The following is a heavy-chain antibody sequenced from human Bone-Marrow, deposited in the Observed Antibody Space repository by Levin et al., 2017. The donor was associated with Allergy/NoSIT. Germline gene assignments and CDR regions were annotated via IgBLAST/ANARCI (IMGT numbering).Heavy chain of an antibody. CDR1: GYSLSELS. D-gene: IGHD3/OR15-3a*01. CDR2: FNPVDGES. CDR3: ATGRDWDYDY. V-gene: IGHV1-24*01. Sequence: GASVKVSCKVSGYSLSELSLHWVRQAPGEGLEWMGGFNPVDGESHYAQKFQGRVTMTEDTSTATAYMELSSLRSDDTAVYYCATGRDWDYDYWGQGTLVTVSS. J-gene: IGHJ4*02.